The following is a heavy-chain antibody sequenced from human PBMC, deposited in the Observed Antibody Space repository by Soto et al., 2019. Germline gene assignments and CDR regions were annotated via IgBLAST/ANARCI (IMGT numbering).Heavy chain of an antibody. CDR1: GGSIRSYY. CDR2: ISYSGST. CDR3: ARDARYCSGGSCYSDWFDP. V-gene: IGHV4-59*01. J-gene: IGHJ5*02. D-gene: IGHD2-15*01. Sequence: PSETLSLTCTVSGGSIRSYYWSWIRQPPGKGLEWIGYISYSGSTNYNPSLKSRVTISVDTSKNQFSLKLSSVTAADTAVYYCARDARYCSGGSCYSDWFDPWGQGTLVTVSS.